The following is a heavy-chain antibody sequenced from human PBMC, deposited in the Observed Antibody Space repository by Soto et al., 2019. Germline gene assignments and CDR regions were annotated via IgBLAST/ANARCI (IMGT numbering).Heavy chain of an antibody. CDR3: VKGSGHSRPYYFDH. D-gene: IGHD2-21*01. CDR1: GFTFSSYV. Sequence: EVHLLESGGDLVQPGGSLRLSCAASGFTFSSYVISWVRQAPGKGLEWVSATTGDGSYTYYADSVKGRFTVSRDNSKNTIYLQANSLRAEDSALYYCVKGSGHSRPYYFDHWGQGTLVTVAS. CDR2: TTGDGSYT. V-gene: IGHV3-23*01. J-gene: IGHJ4*02.